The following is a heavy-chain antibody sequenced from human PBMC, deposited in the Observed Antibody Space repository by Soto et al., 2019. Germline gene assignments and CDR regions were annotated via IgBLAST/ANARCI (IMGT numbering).Heavy chain of an antibody. J-gene: IGHJ4*02. Sequence: QVQLVESGGGVVQPGRSLRLSCAASGFTFSSYAMHWVRQAPGKGLEWVAVISYDGSNKYYADSVKGRFTISRDNSKNTLYLQMNSLRAADTAVYYCARDMIVVDYYFDYWGQGTLVTVSS. CDR1: GFTFSSYA. CDR3: ARDMIVVDYYFDY. CDR2: ISYDGSNK. D-gene: IGHD3-22*01. V-gene: IGHV3-30-3*01.